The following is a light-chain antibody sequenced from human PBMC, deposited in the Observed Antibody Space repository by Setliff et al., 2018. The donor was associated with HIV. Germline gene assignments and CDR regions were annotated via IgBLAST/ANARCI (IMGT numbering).Light chain of an antibody. CDR1: SSDIGAGYD. CDR3: HSYDGRLDGLDV. J-gene: IGLJ1*01. V-gene: IGLV1-40*01. CDR2: DNN. Sequence: SVLTQPPSVSGAPGQRVTISCTGSSSDIGAGYDVHWYQHLPGAAPKLVIFDNNNRPSGVPDRFPGSKSGTSASLAITGLQAEDEADYYCHSYDGRLDGLDVFGTGTKVTVL.